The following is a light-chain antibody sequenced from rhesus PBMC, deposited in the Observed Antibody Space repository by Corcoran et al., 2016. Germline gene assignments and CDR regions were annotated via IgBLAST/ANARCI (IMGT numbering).Light chain of an antibody. CDR1: QDSSKW. Sequence: DIQMTQSPSSLSASVGDRVTITCRASQDSSKWIAWYQQKPGKAPKILIYKASTLKSGGPSRFSGSGSGTEFTLTISSLQPEDFATDYCQQHHTTPRTFGLGTKVEI. V-gene: IGKV1-21*01. CDR3: QQHHTTPRT. J-gene: IGKJ1*01. CDR2: KAS.